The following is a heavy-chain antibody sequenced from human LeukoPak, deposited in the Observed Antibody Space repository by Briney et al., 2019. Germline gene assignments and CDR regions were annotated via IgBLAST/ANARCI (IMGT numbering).Heavy chain of an antibody. CDR2: LAYVGTNK. CDR1: GFPFSSYA. Sequence: AGGSLRLSCAASGFPFSSYAMHWVRQAPGKGLEWVAVLAYVGTNKYYADSVKGRFTISRDNAKNTLYLQMNSLRAEDTAVYCCAREGYQLVAFDIWGQGTMVTVSS. CDR3: AREGYQLVAFDI. V-gene: IGHV3-30-3*01. D-gene: IGHD2-2*01. J-gene: IGHJ3*02.